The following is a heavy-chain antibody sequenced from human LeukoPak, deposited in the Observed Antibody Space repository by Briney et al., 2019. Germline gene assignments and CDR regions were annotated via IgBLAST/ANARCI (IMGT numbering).Heavy chain of an antibody. CDR2: IYYSGST. V-gene: IGHV4-59*01. CDR3: ARDRDAADYYYYGMDV. J-gene: IGHJ6*02. Sequence: SETLSLTCTVSGGSISSYYWSWIRQPPGKGLEWIGYIYYSGSTNYNPSLKSRVTISVDTSKNQFSLKLSSVTAADTAVYYCARDRDAADYYYYGMDVWGQGTTVTVSS. CDR1: GGSISSYY. D-gene: IGHD6-13*01.